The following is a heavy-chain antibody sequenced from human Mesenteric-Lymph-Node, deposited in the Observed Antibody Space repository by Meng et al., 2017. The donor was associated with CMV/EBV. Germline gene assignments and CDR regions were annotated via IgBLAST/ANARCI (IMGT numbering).Heavy chain of an antibody. CDR2: VYYSGGT. J-gene: IGHJ4*02. Sequence: SETLSLTCSVSGASISGSNYYWGWIRKPPGKGLEWVGSVYYSGGTYSNPSLESRVTISVDMFRNQFSLRLSSVTVADTAIYYCTRRPIYSGSDSPDHWGQGTLVTVSS. CDR3: TRRPIYSGSDSPDH. CDR1: GASISGSNYY. V-gene: IGHV4-39*07. D-gene: IGHD5-12*01.